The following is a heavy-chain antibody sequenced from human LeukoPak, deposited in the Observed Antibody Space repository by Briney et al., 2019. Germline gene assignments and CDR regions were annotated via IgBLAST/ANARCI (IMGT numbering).Heavy chain of an antibody. CDR2: INTGNGDT. D-gene: IGHD1-1*01. CDR1: GYTFTRHF. Sequence: GASVKVSCKVIGYTFTRHFMYWVRQAPGQRLEWMGRINTGNGDTRYSQNFQGRVTITRETSASTVYMELSSLRSEDTAVYYCARGGTPSGLDVWGQGTTVTVSS. J-gene: IGHJ6*02. CDR3: ARGGTPSGLDV. V-gene: IGHV1-3*04.